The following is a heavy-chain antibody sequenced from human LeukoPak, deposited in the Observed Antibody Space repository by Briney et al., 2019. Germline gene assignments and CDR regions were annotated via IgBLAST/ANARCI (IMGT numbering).Heavy chain of an antibody. CDR1: GYTFTSYD. CDR2: MNPNSGNT. J-gene: IGHJ4*02. Sequence: ASVKVSCKASGYTFTSYDINWVRQATGQGLEWMGWMNPNSGNTGYAQKFQGRVTMTRNTSISTAYMELSSLRAEDTAVYYCAKSSYVLDYYDSSGSDFDYWGQGTLVTVSS. D-gene: IGHD3-22*01. V-gene: IGHV1-8*01. CDR3: AKSSYVLDYYDSSGSDFDY.